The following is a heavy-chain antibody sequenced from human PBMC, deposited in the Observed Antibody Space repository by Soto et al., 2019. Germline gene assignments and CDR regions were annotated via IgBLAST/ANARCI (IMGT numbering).Heavy chain of an antibody. D-gene: IGHD3-10*01. J-gene: IGHJ6*02. CDR3: ARGADIVRGGDNFFYGMDV. V-gene: IGHV1-3*01. CDR2: INGGNGDT. CDR1: GYSFTTFA. Sequence: QVQLVQSGAEVRKPGASVKVSCKASGYSFTTFAMHWVRQAPGQRLEWMGWINGGNGDTRYSQRFQGRVTITRDTSASTGNLQLGSLGSEDTAVYYCARGADIVRGGDNFFYGMDVWGQGTTVIVSS.